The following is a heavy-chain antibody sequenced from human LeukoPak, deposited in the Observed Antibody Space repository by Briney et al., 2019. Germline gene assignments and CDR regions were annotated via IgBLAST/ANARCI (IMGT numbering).Heavy chain of an antibody. J-gene: IGHJ3*02. D-gene: IGHD2-2*01. Sequence: SETLSLTCTVSGGSISSGSYYWSWIRQPAGKGLEWIGRIYTSGSTYYNPSLKSRVTISVDTSKNQSCLKLISVTAADTAVYYCARDADIVVVPAALRAAFDIWGQGTMVTVSS. CDR2: IYTSGST. CDR1: GGSISSGSYY. V-gene: IGHV4-61*02. CDR3: ARDADIVVVPAALRAAFDI.